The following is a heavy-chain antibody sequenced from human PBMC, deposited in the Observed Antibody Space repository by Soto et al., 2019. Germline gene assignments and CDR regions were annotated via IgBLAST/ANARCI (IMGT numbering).Heavy chain of an antibody. CDR3: ANPPPTYYYDSSGSYYFDF. Sequence: LRLSCAASGFTFSSYAMSWVRQAPGKGLEWVSAISGSGGSTYYADSVKGRFTISRDNSKNTLYLQMNSLRAEDTAVYYCANPPPTYYYDSSGSYYFDFWGQGTLVTVSS. J-gene: IGHJ4*02. CDR1: GFTFSSYA. CDR2: ISGSGGST. V-gene: IGHV3-23*01. D-gene: IGHD3-22*01.